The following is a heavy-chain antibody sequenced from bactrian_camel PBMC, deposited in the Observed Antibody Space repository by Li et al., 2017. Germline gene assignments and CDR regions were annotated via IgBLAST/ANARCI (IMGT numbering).Heavy chain of an antibody. CDR1: GIGRDRRC. CDR2: FMYTSSAST. CDR3: AATQSLWGCSLSAGAFAY. Sequence: QVQLVESGGGSAQAGGSLALSCAASGIGRDRRCMGWFRQAPGKEREAVATFMYTSSASTYYADSVKGRLTISQDNAKSTVYLQMDSLNAEGTAMYYCAATQSLWGCSLSAGAFAYWGQGTQVT. V-gene: IGHV3S54*01. D-gene: IGHD1*01. J-gene: IGHJ4*01.